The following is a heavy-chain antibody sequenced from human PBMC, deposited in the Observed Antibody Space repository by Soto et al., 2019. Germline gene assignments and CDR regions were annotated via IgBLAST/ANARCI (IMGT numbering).Heavy chain of an antibody. V-gene: IGHV1-2*04. J-gene: IGHJ6*02. CDR1: GYTFTGYY. CDR3: ARSTVYLPRGGMDV. Sequence: GASVKVSCKASGYTFTGYYMHWVRQAPGQGLEWMEWINPNSGGTNYAQKFQGWVTMTRDTSISTAYMELSRLRSDDTAVYYCARSTVYLPRGGMDVWGQGTTVTVSS. CDR2: INPNSGGT. D-gene: IGHD4-4*01.